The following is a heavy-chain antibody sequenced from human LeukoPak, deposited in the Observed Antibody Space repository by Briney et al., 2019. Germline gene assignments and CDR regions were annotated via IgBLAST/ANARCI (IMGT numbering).Heavy chain of an antibody. V-gene: IGHV4-39*07. D-gene: IGHD2-2*02. CDR1: GASISSSSYF. CDR2: FYYGGST. J-gene: IGHJ4*02. Sequence: PSETLSLTCTVSGASISSSSYFWGWIRQPPGRGLEWIGNFYYGGSTYYNPSLKSRVTKSVDTSKNQFSLKLSSVTAADTAVYYCARVLGGERYCSSTSCYRFDYWGQGTLVTVSS. CDR3: ARVLGGERYCSSTSCYRFDY.